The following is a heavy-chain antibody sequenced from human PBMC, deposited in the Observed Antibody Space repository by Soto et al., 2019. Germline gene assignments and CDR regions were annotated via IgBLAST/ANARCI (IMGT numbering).Heavy chain of an antibody. CDR3: AKRRGAGGHFDY. CDR2: VSIGGST. D-gene: IGHD2-15*01. CDR1: GFTFSSYA. V-gene: IGHV3-23*01. Sequence: DVQLLESGGDLVQPEGSLRLSCAASGFTFSSYAMGCVRQGPGKGLEWVAVVSIGGSTHYADSVRGRFTISRDNSKNTLSPQMNSLTAEDTVVYFCAKRRGAGGHFDYWGQGALVTVSS. J-gene: IGHJ4*02.